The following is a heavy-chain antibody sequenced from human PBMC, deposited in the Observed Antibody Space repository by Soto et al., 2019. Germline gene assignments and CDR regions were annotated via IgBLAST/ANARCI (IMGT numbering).Heavy chain of an antibody. D-gene: IGHD1-26*01. CDR2: INTGNGNV. Sequence: ASVKVSCKASGYTFKTYAMHWVRQAPGQRLEWMGWINTGNGNVKYSQKFQGRVTLTRDTSASTAYMELSSLRSEDTAVYYCAKDRWVVTYSGGLDAFDIWGQGTMVTVSS. J-gene: IGHJ3*02. CDR3: AKDRWVVTYSGGLDAFDI. V-gene: IGHV1-3*04. CDR1: GYTFKTYA.